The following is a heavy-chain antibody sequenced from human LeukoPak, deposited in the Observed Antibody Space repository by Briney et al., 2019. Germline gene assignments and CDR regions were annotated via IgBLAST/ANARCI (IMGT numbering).Heavy chain of an antibody. J-gene: IGHJ4*02. D-gene: IGHD6-19*01. CDR3: AKGAMAGRGPRVPFDY. Sequence: PGGSLRLSCAASGFTFSSYAMSWVRQAPGKGLEWVSAISGSGGSTYYADSVKGRFTISRDNSKNTLYLQMNSLRAEDTAVYYCAKGAMAGRGPRVPFDYWGQGTLVTVSS. CDR1: GFTFSSYA. CDR2: ISGSGGST. V-gene: IGHV3-23*01.